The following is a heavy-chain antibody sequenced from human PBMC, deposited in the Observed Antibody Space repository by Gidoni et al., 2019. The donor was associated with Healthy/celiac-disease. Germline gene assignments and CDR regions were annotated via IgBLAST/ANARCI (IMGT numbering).Heavy chain of an antibody. CDR3: TRPPGVEWLEGFDY. CDR2: IRSKAYGGTT. Sequence: EVQLVESGGGLVQPGRSLRLSCTASGFTFGDYAMSWVRQAPGKGLEWVGFIRSKAYGGTTEYAASVKGRFTISRDDSKSIAYLQMNSLKTEDTAVYYCTRPPGVEWLEGFDYWGQGTLVTVSS. J-gene: IGHJ4*02. V-gene: IGHV3-49*04. CDR1: GFTFGDYA. D-gene: IGHD3-3*01.